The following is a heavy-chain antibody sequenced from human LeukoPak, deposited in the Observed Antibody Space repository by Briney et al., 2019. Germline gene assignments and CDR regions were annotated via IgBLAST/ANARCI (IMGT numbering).Heavy chain of an antibody. J-gene: IGHJ3*02. CDR3: AREHSSGYYFDAFDI. CDR2: INPNSGGT. D-gene: IGHD3-22*01. CDR1: GYTFTGYY. Sequence: GASVKVSCKASGYTFTGYYMHWVRQAPGQGLEWMGWINPNSGGTNYAQKFQGRVTMTRDTSISTAYMELSRLRSDDTAVYYCAREHSSGYYFDAFDIWGQGTMVTVPS. V-gene: IGHV1-2*02.